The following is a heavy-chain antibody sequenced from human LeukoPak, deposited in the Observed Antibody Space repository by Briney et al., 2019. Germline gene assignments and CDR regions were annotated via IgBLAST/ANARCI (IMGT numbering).Heavy chain of an antibody. CDR3: ARRAGAYSHPYDY. Sequence: GGSLRLSCTVSGFTVSSNSMSWVRQAPGKGLEWVSFIYSDNTHYSDSVKGRFTISRDNSKNTLYLQMNSLRAEDTAVYYCARRAGAYSHPYDYWGRGTLVTASS. CDR1: GFTVSSNS. CDR2: IYSDNT. D-gene: IGHD4/OR15-4a*01. V-gene: IGHV3-53*01. J-gene: IGHJ4*02.